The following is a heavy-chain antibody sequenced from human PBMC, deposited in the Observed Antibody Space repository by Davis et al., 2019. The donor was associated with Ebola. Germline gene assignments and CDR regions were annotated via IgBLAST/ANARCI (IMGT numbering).Heavy chain of an antibody. CDR1: GYTFTSYD. V-gene: IGHV1-8*01. D-gene: IGHD2-15*01. J-gene: IGHJ6*02. CDR3: VLSSGYCSGGSCYVWNYYYGMDV. CDR2: MNPNSGNT. Sequence: ASVKVSCKASGYTFTSYDINWVRQATGQGLEWMGWMNPNSGNTGYAQKFQGRVTITADKSTSTAYMELSSLRSEDTAVYYCVLSSGYCSGGSCYVWNYYYGMDVWGQGTTVTVSS.